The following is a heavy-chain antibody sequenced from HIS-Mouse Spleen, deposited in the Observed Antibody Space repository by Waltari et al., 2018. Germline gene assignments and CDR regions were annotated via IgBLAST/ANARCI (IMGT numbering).Heavy chain of an antibody. J-gene: IGHJ2*01. CDR3: AREIPYSSSWYDWYFDL. CDR1: GGSIRSSTYY. V-gene: IGHV4-39*07. D-gene: IGHD6-13*01. Sequence: QLQLQESGPGLVKPSETLSLTCTVSGGSIRSSTYYRGWIRQPPGKGLEWSGSIYYSGSTYYNPSLKSRVTISVDTSKNQFSLKLSSVTAADTAVYYCAREIPYSSSWYDWYFDLWGRGTLVTVSS. CDR2: IYYSGST.